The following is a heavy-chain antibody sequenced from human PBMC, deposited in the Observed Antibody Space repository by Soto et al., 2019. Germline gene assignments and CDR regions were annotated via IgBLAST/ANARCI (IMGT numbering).Heavy chain of an antibody. CDR2: ISGSGGST. CDR1: GGSISSSSYY. Sequence: LQLQESGPGLVKPSETLSLTCTVSGGSISSSSYYWGWIRQPPGKGLEWVSAISGSGGSTYYADSVKGRFTISRDNSKNTLYLQMNSLRAEDTAVYYCAKDYVSGWGQGTLVTVSS. V-gene: IGHV3-23*01. D-gene: IGHD3-16*01. J-gene: IGHJ4*02. CDR3: AKDYVSG.